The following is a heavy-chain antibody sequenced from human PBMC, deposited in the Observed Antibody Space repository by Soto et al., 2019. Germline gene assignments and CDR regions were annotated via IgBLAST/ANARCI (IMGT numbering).Heavy chain of an antibody. CDR1: GFTFSSYA. J-gene: IGHJ3*02. CDR3: ARYKTTVTTYDAFDI. Sequence: GGSLRLSCAASGFTFSSYAIHWVRQAPGKGLEWVAVISYDGSNKYYADSVKGRFTVSRDNSKNTLYLQMNSLRAEDTAVYYCARYKTTVTTYDAFDIWGQGTMVTVSS. CDR2: ISYDGSNK. D-gene: IGHD4-17*01. V-gene: IGHV3-30-3*01.